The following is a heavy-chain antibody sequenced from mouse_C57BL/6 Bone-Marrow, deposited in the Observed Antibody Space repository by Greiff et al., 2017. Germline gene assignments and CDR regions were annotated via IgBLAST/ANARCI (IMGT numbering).Heavy chain of an antibody. J-gene: IGHJ4*01. CDR1: GFTFSSYA. V-gene: IGHV5-4*01. CDR2: ISDGGSYT. Sequence: EVQRVESGGGLVKPGGSLKLSCAASGFTFSSYAMSWVRQTPEKRLEWVATISDGGSYTYYPDNVKGRFPISRDNAKNNLYLQMSHLKSEDTAMYYCARDPYGSSYYYAMDYWGQGTSVTVSS. CDR3: ARDPYGSSYYYAMDY. D-gene: IGHD1-1*01.